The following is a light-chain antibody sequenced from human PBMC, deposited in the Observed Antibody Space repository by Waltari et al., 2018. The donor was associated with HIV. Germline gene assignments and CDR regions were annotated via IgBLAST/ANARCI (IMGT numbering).Light chain of an antibody. CDR3: QQYGGSPPIT. Sequence: DSVSPQSPATPSLSPGERATLSCRASQSVSSSYLAWYQQKPGQAPRLLIYGASSRATGIPDRFSGSGSGTDFTLTISRLEPEDFAVYYCQQYGGSPPITFGQGTRLEIK. J-gene: IGKJ5*01. CDR1: QSVSSSY. V-gene: IGKV3-20*01. CDR2: GAS.